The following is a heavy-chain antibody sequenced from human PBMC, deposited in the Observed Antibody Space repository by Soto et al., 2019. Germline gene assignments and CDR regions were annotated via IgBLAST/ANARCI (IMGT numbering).Heavy chain of an antibody. D-gene: IGHD3-10*01. CDR1: GLTFSSYG. CDR3: AKESASGSYTYYFRY. Sequence: QVQLVESGGGVVQPGRSLRLSCAASGLTFSSYGMHWVRQAPGKGLEWVAVISYDGSNKYYADSVKGRFTISRDNSKNTLYLQMNSLRPEDTAVYYCAKESASGSYTYYFRYWGQGTLVTVSS. CDR2: ISYDGSNK. J-gene: IGHJ4*02. V-gene: IGHV3-30*18.